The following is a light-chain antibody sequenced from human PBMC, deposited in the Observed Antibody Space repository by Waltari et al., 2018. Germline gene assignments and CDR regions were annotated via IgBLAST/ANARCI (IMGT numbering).Light chain of an antibody. J-gene: IGLJ2*01. CDR2: DQS. V-gene: IGLV3-19*01. Sequence: SSELTQDPAVSVAMGQTVTITCQGNSLRRYYARWYQQRPGQAHILVIYDQSTRPSGVPDRFSGSRSDNTASLTITGAQAEDEASYYCHSRDGSGSGGSFGGGTKLTVL. CDR3: HSRDGSGSGGS. CDR1: SLRRYY.